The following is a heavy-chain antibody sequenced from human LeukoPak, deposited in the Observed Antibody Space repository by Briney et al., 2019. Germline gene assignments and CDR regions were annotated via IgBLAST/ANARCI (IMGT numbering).Heavy chain of an antibody. CDR2: INPKSGGT. CDR3: ARDSSHGSGRYS. D-gene: IGHD3-10*01. J-gene: IGHJ1*01. V-gene: IGHV1-2*02. Sequence: AAVKVSCKASRYTFTEFYIHWVRQAPRQGREWMGWINPKSGGTNYPQKFQGRDTITRDTALSTDYMELCRLRPHDTAASYRARDSSHGSGRYSWGQGTLVTVSS. CDR1: RYTFTEFY.